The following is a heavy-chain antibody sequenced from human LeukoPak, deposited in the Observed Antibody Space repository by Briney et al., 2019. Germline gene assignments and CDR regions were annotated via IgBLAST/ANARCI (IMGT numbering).Heavy chain of an antibody. J-gene: IGHJ6*03. V-gene: IGHV4-34*01. CDR3: ARYNWNYYYYYYMDV. CDR1: GGSFSGYY. D-gene: IGHD1-20*01. CDR2: INHSGST. Sequence: SETLSLTCAVYGGSFSGYYWSWIRQPPGEGLEWIGEINHSGSTNYNPSLKSRVTISVDTSKNQFSLKLSSVTAADTAVFYCARYNWNYYYYYYMDVWGKGTTVTVSS.